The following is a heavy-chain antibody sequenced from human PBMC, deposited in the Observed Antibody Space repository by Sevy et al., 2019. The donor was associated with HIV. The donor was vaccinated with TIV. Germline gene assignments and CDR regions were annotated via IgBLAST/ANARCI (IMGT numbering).Heavy chain of an antibody. D-gene: IGHD2-15*01. CDR3: TTYVPSRVVAATFDY. Sequence: GGSLRLSCAASGFTFSNAWMNWVRQAPGKGLEWVGRIKSKTAGETSEYAAPVKGRFTISRVDSKNTLYLQINSLKAEDTAVYYCTTYVPSRVVAATFDYWGQGTLVTVSS. V-gene: IGHV3-15*01. J-gene: IGHJ4*02. CDR1: GFTFSNAW. CDR2: IKSKTAGETS.